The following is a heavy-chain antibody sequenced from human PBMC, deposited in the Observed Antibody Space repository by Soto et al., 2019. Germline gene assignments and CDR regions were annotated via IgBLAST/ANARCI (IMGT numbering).Heavy chain of an antibody. CDR1: GGSFSSYY. CDR3: ATPYSSAWPFAH. CDR2: IYYTGST. Sequence: PSETLSLTCSVSGGSFSSYYWTWIRQPPGKALEWIVHIYYTGSTKYNPSLKGRVLISVDTSKKQFSLKLSSVTAADTAVYYCATPYSSAWPFAHCGPGTLVPGSS. D-gene: IGHD6-25*01. J-gene: IGHJ5*02. V-gene: IGHV4-59*08.